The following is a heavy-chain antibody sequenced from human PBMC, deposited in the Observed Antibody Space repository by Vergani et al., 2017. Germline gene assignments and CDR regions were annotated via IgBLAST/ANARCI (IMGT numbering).Heavy chain of an antibody. CDR3: ARHSTVEWLVKLGWIDP. CDR1: GASIRSSNYY. V-gene: IGHV4-39*01. CDR2: IYYSGGT. J-gene: IGHJ5*02. Sequence: QLQLQESGPGLVKPSATLSLTCSVSGASIRSSNYYWGWIRQPPGKGLEWIASIYYSGGTYYNPSLKSRVTISVDTSKNQFSLKLSSVTAADTAVYFCARHSTVEWLVKLGWIDPCCQGILVTVSS. D-gene: IGHD6-19*01.